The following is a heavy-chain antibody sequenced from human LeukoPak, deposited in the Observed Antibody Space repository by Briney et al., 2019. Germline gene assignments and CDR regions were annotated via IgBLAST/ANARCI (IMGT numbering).Heavy chain of an antibody. Sequence: SKTLSLTCTVSGGSISSGGYYWSWIRQHPGKGLEWIGYIYYSGSTYYNPSLKSRVTISVDTSKNQFSLKLSSVPATETSVYYCARAPARSTGWFDPWGQGTLVTVSS. J-gene: IGHJ5*02. CDR2: IYYSGST. CDR1: GGSISSGGYY. D-gene: IGHD5/OR15-5a*01. CDR3: ARAPARSTGWFDP. V-gene: IGHV4-31*03.